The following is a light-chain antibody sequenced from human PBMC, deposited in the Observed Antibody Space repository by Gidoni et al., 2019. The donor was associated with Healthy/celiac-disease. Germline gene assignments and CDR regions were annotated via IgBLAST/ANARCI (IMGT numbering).Light chain of an antibody. CDR2: AAS. V-gene: IGKV1-39*01. Sequence: DNQSTQSPSSLSASVGDRVTITCRASQSISIYCNLYRQKPRKAPTLLIYAASSSQSGVPYRFSVSGCGTEITLTISSLRPEYFETYDYQRSHYNPSWTFGQGTRVEIK. CDR3: QRSHYNPSWT. J-gene: IGKJ1*01. CDR1: QSISIY.